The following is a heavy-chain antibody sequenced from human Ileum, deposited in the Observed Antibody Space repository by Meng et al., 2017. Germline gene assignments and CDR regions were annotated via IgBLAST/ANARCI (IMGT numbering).Heavy chain of an antibody. Sequence: SGPTLVKPTETLTLTCTVSGFSLSNARMGVSWIRQPPGKALEWLAHIFSNDEKSYSTSLKSRLTISKDTSKSQVVLTMTNMDPVDTATYYCARIRGVSWYPVHFFDYWGQGTLVTVSS. J-gene: IGHJ4*02. V-gene: IGHV2-26*01. CDR3: ARIRGVSWYPVHFFDY. CDR1: GFSLSNARMG. CDR2: IFSNDEK. D-gene: IGHD6-13*01.